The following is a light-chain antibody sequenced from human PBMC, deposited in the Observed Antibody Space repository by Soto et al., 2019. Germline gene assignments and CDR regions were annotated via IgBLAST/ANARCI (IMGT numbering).Light chain of an antibody. CDR3: SSYAGSNNLGL. V-gene: IGLV2-18*02. CDR1: SIDVGNFDL. CDR2: QVS. Sequence: QSALTQPPSVSGSPGQSVTISCTGTSIDVGNFDLVSWYQQPPGTAPKLLIYQVSNRPSGVPDRFSGSQSGNTASLTISGLQAEDEADYYCSSYAGSNNLGLFGGGTKLTVL. J-gene: IGLJ2*01.